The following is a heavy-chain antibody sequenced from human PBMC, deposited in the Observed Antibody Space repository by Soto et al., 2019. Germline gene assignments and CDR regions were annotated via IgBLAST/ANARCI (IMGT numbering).Heavy chain of an antibody. CDR3: AKTFADYYDSSGYCDY. CDR2: ISGSGGST. Sequence: GGSLRLSCAASGFTFSSYAMSWVRQAPGKGLEWVSAISGSGGSTYYADSVKGRSTISRDNSKNTLYLQMNSLRAEDTAVYYCAKTFADYYDSSGYCDYWGQGPLVSVS. J-gene: IGHJ4*02. D-gene: IGHD3-22*01. V-gene: IGHV3-23*01. CDR1: GFTFSSYA.